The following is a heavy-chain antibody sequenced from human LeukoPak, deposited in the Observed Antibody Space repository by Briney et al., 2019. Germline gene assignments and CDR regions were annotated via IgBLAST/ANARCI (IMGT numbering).Heavy chain of an antibody. CDR1: GFTFSSYG. J-gene: IGHJ4*02. D-gene: IGHD3-16*01. V-gene: IGHV3-33*01. Sequence: GGSLRLSCAASGFTFSSYGMHWVRQAPGKGLEWVAVIWYDGSNKYYADSVKGRFTISRDNSKNTLYLQMNSLRAEDTAVYYCAVMGEEHLVLDYWGQGTLVTVSS. CDR2: IWYDGSNK. CDR3: AVMGEEHLVLDY.